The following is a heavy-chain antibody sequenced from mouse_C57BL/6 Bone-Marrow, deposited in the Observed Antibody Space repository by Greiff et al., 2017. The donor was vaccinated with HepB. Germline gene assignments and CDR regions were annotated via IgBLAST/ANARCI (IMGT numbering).Heavy chain of an antibody. Sequence: EVQLVESGGDLVKPGGSLKLSCAASGFTFSSYGMSWVRQTPDKRLEWVATISSGGSYTYYPDSVKGRFTISRDNAKNTLYLQMSSLKSEDTAMYYCARRGAYYYGSSYGAYWGQGTLVTVSA. J-gene: IGHJ3*01. D-gene: IGHD1-1*01. V-gene: IGHV5-6*01. CDR2: ISSGGSYT. CDR3: ARRGAYYYGSSYGAY. CDR1: GFTFSSYG.